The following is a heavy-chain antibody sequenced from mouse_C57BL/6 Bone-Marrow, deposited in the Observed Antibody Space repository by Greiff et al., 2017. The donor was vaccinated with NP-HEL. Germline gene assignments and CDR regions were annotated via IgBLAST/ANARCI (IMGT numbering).Heavy chain of an antibody. J-gene: IGHJ2*01. CDR1: GYAFTNYL. V-gene: IGHV1-54*01. Sequence: QVQLQQSGAELVRPGTSVKVSCKASGYAFTNYLIEWVKQRPGPGLEWIGVINPGSGGTNYNEKFKGKATLTADKSSSTAYMQLSSLTSEDSAVYFCARSVYDGKGVWGQGTTLTVSS. CDR3: ARSVYDGKGV. D-gene: IGHD2-3*01. CDR2: INPGSGGT.